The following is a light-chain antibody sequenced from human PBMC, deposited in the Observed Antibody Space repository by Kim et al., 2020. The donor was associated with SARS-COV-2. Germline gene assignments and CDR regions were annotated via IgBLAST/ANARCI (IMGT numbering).Light chain of an antibody. J-gene: IGLJ3*02. CDR3: SSYTSSATWV. V-gene: IGLV2-14*03. CDR2: DVS. CDR1: SSDVGGYKY. Sequence: QSALTQPASISGSPGQSITISCSGTSSDVGGYKYVSWYQQHPGKAPKFIIYDVSKRPSGVSNRFSCSKSGNTASLTISGLQAEDEADYYCSSYTSSATWVFGGGTQLTVL.